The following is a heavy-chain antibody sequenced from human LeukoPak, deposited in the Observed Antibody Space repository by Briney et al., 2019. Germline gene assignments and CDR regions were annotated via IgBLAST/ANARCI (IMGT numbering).Heavy chain of an antibody. Sequence: GASVKVSCKASGYTFTSYGISWVRQAPGQGLEWMGWISAYNGETNYAQKFQGRVILTTDTSTTTVYMELRNLRSDDTAVYYCARDACVSCGGDCCHDPWGQGTLVTVSS. J-gene: IGHJ5*02. CDR3: ARDACVSCGGDCCHDP. V-gene: IGHV1-18*01. CDR2: ISAYNGET. D-gene: IGHD2-21*02. CDR1: GYTFTSYG.